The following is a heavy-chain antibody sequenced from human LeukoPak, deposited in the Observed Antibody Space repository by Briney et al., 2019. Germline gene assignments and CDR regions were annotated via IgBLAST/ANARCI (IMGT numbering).Heavy chain of an antibody. CDR1: GDSFSGYY. Sequence: SETLSLTCAVYGDSFSGYYWTWLRQSPGKGLEWLGEINHGGSTNYNPSLKSRVTISVDTSKNQFSLKLSSVTAADTAVYYCAREAPVAAAIDYWGQGTLVTVSS. CDR3: AREAPVAAAIDY. V-gene: IGHV4-34*01. J-gene: IGHJ4*02. CDR2: INHGGST. D-gene: IGHD2-15*01.